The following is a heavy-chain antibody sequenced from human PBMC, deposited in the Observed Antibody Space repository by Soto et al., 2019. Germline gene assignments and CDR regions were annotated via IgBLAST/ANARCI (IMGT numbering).Heavy chain of an antibody. CDR3: ARLGGYVRVCYYYLWDS. CDR1: DGSMNSDSSY. CDR2: INNSGST. Sequence: QLQLQESGPGLVKPSETLSLTCRVSDGSMNSDSSYWGWIREPPGKGLEWIGGINNSGSTYHNLSLNGSVTMSVDGSRNQFSLKLTTMTAADTAVYYCARLGGYVRVCYYYLWDSWGKGTLITVSS. V-gene: IGHV4-39*01. D-gene: IGHD3-22*01. J-gene: IGHJ4*02.